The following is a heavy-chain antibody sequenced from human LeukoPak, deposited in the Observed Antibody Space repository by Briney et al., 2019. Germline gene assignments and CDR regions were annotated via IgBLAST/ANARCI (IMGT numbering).Heavy chain of an antibody. CDR3: ARALTYYDFWSGYYTGFDY. V-gene: IGHV1-46*01. J-gene: IGHJ4*02. CDR2: INPSGGST. CDR1: GYTFTSYY. Sequence: ASVKVSCKASGYTFTSYYMHWVRQAPGQGLEWMGIINPSGGSTSYVQKFQGRVTMTRDMSTSTVYMELSSLRSEDTAVYYCARALTYYDFWSGYYTGFDYWGQGTLVTVSS. D-gene: IGHD3-3*01.